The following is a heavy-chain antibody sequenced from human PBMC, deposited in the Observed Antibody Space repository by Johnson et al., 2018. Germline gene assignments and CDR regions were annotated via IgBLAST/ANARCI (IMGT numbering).Heavy chain of an antibody. CDR3: AKDMTYGSGSSSLGLDV. CDR2: ISWNSGSI. D-gene: IGHD3-10*01. J-gene: IGHJ6*02. Sequence: VQLVQSGGGLVQPGGSLRLSCAASGFTFSSYAMSWVRQAPGKGLEWVSGISWNSGSIGYADSVKGRFTISRDNAKNSLYLQMNSVRAEDTALYYCAKDMTYGSGSSSLGLDVWGQGTTVTVSS. CDR1: GFTFSSYA. V-gene: IGHV3-9*01.